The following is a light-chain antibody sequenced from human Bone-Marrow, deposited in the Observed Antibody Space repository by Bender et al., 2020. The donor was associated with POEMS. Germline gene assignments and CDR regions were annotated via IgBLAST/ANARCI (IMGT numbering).Light chain of an antibody. CDR1: NSDVGDYDF. CDR2: DVT. J-gene: IGLJ3*02. V-gene: IGLV2-14*03. CDR3: CSYAGATVWV. Sequence: QSALTQPASVSGSPGQSITISCTGTNSDVGDYDFVSWYQYHPDKAPKLMIYDVTNRPSGVSDRFSGSKSGSTASLIISGLEADEEAEYYCCSYAGATVWVFGGGTKLTVL.